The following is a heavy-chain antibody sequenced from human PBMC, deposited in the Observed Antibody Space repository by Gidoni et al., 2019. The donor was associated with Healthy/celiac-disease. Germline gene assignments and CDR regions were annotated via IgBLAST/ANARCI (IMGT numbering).Heavy chain of an antibody. V-gene: IGHV3-21*01. CDR1: GFTFSSYS. CDR2: ISSSSSYI. CDR3: ARDVLAYDSSGTLDY. D-gene: IGHD3-22*01. J-gene: IGHJ4*02. Sequence: EVQLVESGGGLVKPGGSLRLSCAASGFTFSSYSMNWVRQAPGKGLEWVSSISSSSSYIYYADSVKGRFTISRDNAKNSLYLQMNSLRAEDTAVYYCARDVLAYDSSGTLDYWGQGTLVTVSS.